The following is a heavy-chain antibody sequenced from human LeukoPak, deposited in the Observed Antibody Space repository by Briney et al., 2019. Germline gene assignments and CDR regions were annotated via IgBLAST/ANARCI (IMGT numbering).Heavy chain of an antibody. V-gene: IGHV4-59*01. CDR1: GGSISSYY. D-gene: IGHD3-3*01. CDR3: ATTSATYYEFWSENYYFDY. J-gene: IGHJ4*02. CDR2: IYYSGST. Sequence: SETLSLTCTVSGGSISSYYWSWIRQPPGKGLEWIGYIYYSGSTNYNPSLKSRVTISVDTSKNQFSLKLSSVTAADTAVYYCATTSATYYEFWSENYYFDYWGQGTLVTVSS.